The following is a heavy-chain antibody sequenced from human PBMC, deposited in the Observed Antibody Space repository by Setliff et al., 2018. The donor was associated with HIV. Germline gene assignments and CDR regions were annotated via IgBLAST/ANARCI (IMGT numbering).Heavy chain of an antibody. CDR3: ARLGLCSGSSCRLDP. V-gene: IGHV4-4*09. CDR2: IYSSGST. Sequence: KTSETLSLTCSVSGGSISGYYWTWIRQRPGKGLGWIGYIYSSGSTNYNPSLESRVTISLDTSKNQFSLKLNSVTAADTAVYYCARLGLCSGSSCRLDPWGQGTLVTVS. J-gene: IGHJ5*02. CDR1: GGSISGYY. D-gene: IGHD2-15*01.